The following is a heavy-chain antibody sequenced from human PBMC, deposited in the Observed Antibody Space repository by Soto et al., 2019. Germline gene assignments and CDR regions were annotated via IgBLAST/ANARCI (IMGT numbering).Heavy chain of an antibody. CDR1: GGSFSGYY. CDR3: ARMPRRPCGDDCLGLDC. J-gene: IGHJ4*02. Sequence: QVQLQQWGAGLLKPSETLSLTCAVHGGSFSGYYWSWIRQPPGKGLEWIGEIHHSGSTNYNPSLKSRVTISVXXSXSRXSLKLSSVTAADTAVYYCARMPRRPCGDDCLGLDCWGQGTLVTVSS. D-gene: IGHD2-21*02. V-gene: IGHV4-34*01. CDR2: IHHSGST.